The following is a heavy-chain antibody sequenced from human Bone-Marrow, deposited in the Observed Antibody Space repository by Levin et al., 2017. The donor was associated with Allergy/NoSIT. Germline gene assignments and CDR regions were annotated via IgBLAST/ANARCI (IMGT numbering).Heavy chain of an antibody. CDR1: GYSFTTYG. CDR3: AGVREHSTGFDY. Sequence: ASVKVSCRASGYSFTTYGISWVRQAPGQGLEWMGWISPYNGNTNYAQKVQGRVTMTTETSTSTAYMELRSLRSDDTAVFYCAGVREHSTGFDYWGQGTLVTVSS. V-gene: IGHV1-18*01. D-gene: IGHD6-19*01. J-gene: IGHJ4*02. CDR2: ISPYNGNT.